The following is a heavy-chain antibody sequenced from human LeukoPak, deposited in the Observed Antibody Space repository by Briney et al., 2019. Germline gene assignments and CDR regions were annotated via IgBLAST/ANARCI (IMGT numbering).Heavy chain of an antibody. CDR2: GYSGGVT. D-gene: IGHD1-26*01. CDR3: ARGAFRISWPGIDY. CDR1: GFTVIDNL. V-gene: IGHV3-53*01. Sequence: PGGSLRLSCAASGFTVIDNLMIWVRQSPGRGLEWLSSGYSGGVTYYADSVKGRFTISRDHSNNSVSLQMTNLRVEDTAIYYCARGAFRISWPGIDYWGQGTLVTASS. J-gene: IGHJ4*02.